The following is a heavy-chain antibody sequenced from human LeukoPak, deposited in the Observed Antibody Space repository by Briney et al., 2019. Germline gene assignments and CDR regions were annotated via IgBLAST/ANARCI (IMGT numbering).Heavy chain of an antibody. J-gene: IGHJ6*02. CDR1: GGTFSSYA. CDR2: IIPIFGTA. Sequence: ASVKVSCKASGGTFSSYAISWVRQAPGQGLEWMGGIIPIFGTANYAQKFQGRVTITADESTSTAYMELSSLRSEDTAVYYCARDRGTGFPGDYYYGMDVWGQGTTVTVSS. CDR3: ARDRGTGFPGDYYYGMDV. V-gene: IGHV1-69*01. D-gene: IGHD3/OR15-3a*01.